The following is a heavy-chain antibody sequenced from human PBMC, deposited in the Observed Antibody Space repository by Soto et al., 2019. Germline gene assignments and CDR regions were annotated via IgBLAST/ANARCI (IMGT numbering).Heavy chain of an antibody. V-gene: IGHV4-4*02. CDR1: GGSISSSNW. CDR2: IYHSGST. D-gene: IGHD3-10*01. CDR3: ARGFPLLWFGELLHGMDV. Sequence: PSETLSLTCAVSGGSISSSNWWSWVRQPPGKGLEWIGEIYHSGSTNYNPSLKSRVTISVDKSKNQFSLKLSSVTAADTAVYYCARGFPLLWFGELLHGMDVWGQGTTVTVSS. J-gene: IGHJ6*02.